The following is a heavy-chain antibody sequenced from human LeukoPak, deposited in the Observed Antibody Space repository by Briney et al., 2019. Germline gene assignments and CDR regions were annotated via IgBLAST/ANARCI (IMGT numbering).Heavy chain of an antibody. Sequence: PSQTLSLTCTVSGGSISSGSCYWSWIRQHPGKGLECIGYIYYSGSTYYNPSLKSRVTISVDMSKKQFSLKLSSVTAADTAVYYCARYYFGSGSYFDYWGQGTLVTVSS. J-gene: IGHJ4*03. D-gene: IGHD3-10*01. CDR2: IYYSGST. CDR3: ARYYFGSGSYFDY. CDR1: GGSISSGSCY. V-gene: IGHV4-31*03.